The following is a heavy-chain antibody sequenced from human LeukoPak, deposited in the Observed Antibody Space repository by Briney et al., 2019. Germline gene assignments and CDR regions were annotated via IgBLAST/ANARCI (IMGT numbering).Heavy chain of an antibody. Sequence: PGGSLRLSCAASGFTFSTYGMHWVRQAPGKGLEWVAFIRYDGRNKYYADSVKGRFTISRDNSKNTLCLQMNSLRAEDTAVYYCAKGEGITMVRGHRTYFDYWGQGTLVTVSS. CDR3: AKGEGITMVRGHRTYFDY. CDR1: GFTFSTYG. CDR2: IRYDGRNK. V-gene: IGHV3-30*02. J-gene: IGHJ4*02. D-gene: IGHD3-10*01.